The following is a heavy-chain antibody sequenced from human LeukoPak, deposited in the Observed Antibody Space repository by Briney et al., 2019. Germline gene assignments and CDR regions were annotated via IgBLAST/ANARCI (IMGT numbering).Heavy chain of an antibody. D-gene: IGHD3-3*01. CDR1: GFTLSSYW. J-gene: IGHJ3*02. V-gene: IGHV3-7*01. CDR3: AREPSTRALWSGYYLEHAFDI. Sequence: GGSLRLSCAASGFTLSSYWMSWVRQAPGKGLEWVANIKQDGREIYYVDSVKGRFTISRDNSKNTLYLQMNSLRAEDTAVYYRAREPSTRALWSGYYLEHAFDIWGQGTMVTVSS. CDR2: IKQDGREI.